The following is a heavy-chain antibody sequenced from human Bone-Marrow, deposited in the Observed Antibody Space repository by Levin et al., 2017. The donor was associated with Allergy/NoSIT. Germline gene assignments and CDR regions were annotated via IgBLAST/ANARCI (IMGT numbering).Heavy chain of an antibody. Sequence: GGSLRLSCAASGFTFSSYDMHWVRQATGKGLEWVSAIGTAGDTYYPGSVKGRFTISRENAKNSLYLQMNSLRAGDTAVYYCARESHRYYYDLWGQGTLVTVSS. J-gene: IGHJ4*02. CDR2: IGTAGDT. CDR1: GFTFSSYD. CDR3: ARESHRYYYDL. V-gene: IGHV3-13*01. D-gene: IGHD3-22*01.